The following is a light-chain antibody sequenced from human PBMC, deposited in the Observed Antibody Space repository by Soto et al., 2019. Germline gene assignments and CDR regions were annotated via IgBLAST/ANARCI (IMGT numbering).Light chain of an antibody. Sequence: DIQMTQSPSSLSASVGDRVTITCRASQGISSSLAWYQQKPGKVPKVLIYVASTLQSGVPSRFSGSGSGTEFSLTISNLQPEDVATYYCQKYDSAPETFGQGTKVEIK. V-gene: IGKV1-27*01. CDR1: QGISSS. CDR3: QKYDSAPET. CDR2: VAS. J-gene: IGKJ1*01.